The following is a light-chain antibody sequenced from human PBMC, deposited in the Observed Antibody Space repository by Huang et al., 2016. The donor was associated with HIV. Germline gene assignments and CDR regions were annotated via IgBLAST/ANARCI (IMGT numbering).Light chain of an antibody. CDR3: QQYRNYST. CDR2: RTS. J-gene: IGKJ5*01. Sequence: DIQMTQSPSTLSVSVGDIVNIACRASQNIDDYLAWYQQKPGGVPKVLIYRTSTVQMGVPSRFSGSMSGTRFTLTINGLQPDDFATYYCQQYRNYSTFGQGTRL. V-gene: IGKV1-5*03. CDR1: QNIDDY.